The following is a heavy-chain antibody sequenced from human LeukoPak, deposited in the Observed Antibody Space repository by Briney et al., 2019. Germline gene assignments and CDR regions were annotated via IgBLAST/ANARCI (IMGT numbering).Heavy chain of an antibody. D-gene: IGHD2-15*01. CDR2: IWYDGSNK. CDR3: ARPLGYCSGGSCFPFDC. Sequence: GRSLRLSCAASGFTFSSYGMHWVRQAPGKGLEWVAVIWYDGSNKYYADSVKGRFTISRDNAKSSLYLQMNSLRAEDTAIYYCARPLGYCSGGSCFPFDCWGQGTLVTVSS. V-gene: IGHV3-33*03. J-gene: IGHJ4*02. CDR1: GFTFSSYG.